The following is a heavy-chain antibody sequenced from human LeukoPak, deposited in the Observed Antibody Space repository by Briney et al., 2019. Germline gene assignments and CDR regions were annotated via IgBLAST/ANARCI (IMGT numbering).Heavy chain of an antibody. CDR3: ARHLYCTTTACSYFDS. CDR1: GYRFTSYW. D-gene: IGHD2-8*01. V-gene: IGHV5-51*01. J-gene: IGHJ4*02. CDR2: IYPGDSDT. Sequence: GESLKISSKGSGYRFTSYWIGWARPMPGKGLEWMGIIYPGDSDTTYSPSFQGQVTISADKSINTTYLQWSRLKASDTAMYYCARHLYCTTTACSYFDSWGQGTLVTVSS.